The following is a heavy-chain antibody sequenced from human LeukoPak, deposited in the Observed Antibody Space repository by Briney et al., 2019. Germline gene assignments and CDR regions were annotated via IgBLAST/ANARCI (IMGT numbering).Heavy chain of an antibody. Sequence: GGSLRLSCAASGFTFSSYAMHWVRQAPGKGLEWVAVISYDGSNKYYADSVKGRFTISRDNSKNTLYLKMNSLRAEDTAVYYCAREVGYCSSTSCSAGDYYYYYMDVWGKGTTVTVSS. J-gene: IGHJ6*03. D-gene: IGHD2-2*01. CDR1: GFTFSSYA. CDR3: AREVGYCSSTSCSAGDYYYYYMDV. V-gene: IGHV3-30*01. CDR2: ISYDGSNK.